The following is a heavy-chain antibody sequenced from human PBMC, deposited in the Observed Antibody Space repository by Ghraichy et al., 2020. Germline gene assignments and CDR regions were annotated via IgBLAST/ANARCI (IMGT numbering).Heavy chain of an antibody. CDR1: GGSISSGGYY. D-gene: IGHD5-12*01. Sequence: SETLSLTCTVSGGSISSGGYYWSWIRQHPGKGLEWIGYIYYSGSTYYNPSLKSRVTISVDTSKNQFSLKLSSVTAADTAVYYCARFYRDRIVATTYFDYWGQGTLVTVSS. CDR3: ARFYRDRIVATTYFDY. CDR2: IYYSGST. J-gene: IGHJ4*02. V-gene: IGHV4-31*03.